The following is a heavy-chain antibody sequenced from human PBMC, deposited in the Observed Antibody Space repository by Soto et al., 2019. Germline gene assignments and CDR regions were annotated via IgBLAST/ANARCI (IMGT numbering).Heavy chain of an antibody. CDR1: GFTFRSYA. V-gene: IGHV3-23*01. D-gene: IGHD2-2*01. CDR3: AKDLDVYCSSASCYGDAFDI. Sequence: EVPLLESGGGLVQPGESLRVSCIASGFTFRSYAMSWVRQAPGKGLEWVSAISGSGGSTYYADSVKGRFTISRDNSKNTLYLQMNSLRAEDTATYYCAKDLDVYCSSASCYGDAFDIWGQGTMVTVSS. J-gene: IGHJ3*02. CDR2: ISGSGGST.